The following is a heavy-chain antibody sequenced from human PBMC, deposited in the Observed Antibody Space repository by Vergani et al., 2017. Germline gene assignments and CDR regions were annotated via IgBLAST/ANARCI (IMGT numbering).Heavy chain of an antibody. CDR3: ARDPSSSSCALGYYYYGMDG. V-gene: IGHV1-69*01. D-gene: IGHD6-13*01. CDR1: GGTFSSYA. J-gene: IGHJ6*02. Sequence: QVQLVQSGAEVKKPGSSVKVSCKASGGTFSSYAISWVRQAPGQGLEWMGGIIPIFGTANYAQKFQGRVTITADESTSTAYMELSSLRSEDTAVYYCARDPSSSSCALGYYYYGMDGCGQATTVTVSS. CDR2: IIPIFGTA.